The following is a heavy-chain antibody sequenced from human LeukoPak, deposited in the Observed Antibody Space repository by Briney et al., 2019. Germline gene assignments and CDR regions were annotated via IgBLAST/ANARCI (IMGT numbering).Heavy chain of an antibody. J-gene: IGHJ4*02. CDR1: GFTVSSNY. Sequence: SGGSLRLSCAASGFTVSSNYMSWVRQAPGKGLEWVSIIYSGGSTYYPDSVKGRFTISRDNSRNTLYLQMNSLRAEDTAVYYCARGQNWGLAYYFDYWGQGTLVTVSS. V-gene: IGHV3-66*01. CDR3: ARGQNWGLAYYFDY. CDR2: IYSGGST. D-gene: IGHD7-27*01.